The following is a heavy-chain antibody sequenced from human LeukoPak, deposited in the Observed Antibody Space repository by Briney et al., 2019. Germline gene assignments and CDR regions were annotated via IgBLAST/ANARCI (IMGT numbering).Heavy chain of an antibody. V-gene: IGHV4-34*01. Sequence: SETLSLTCAVYGGSFSGYYWNLIRQPPGKGLEWIGEINHSGSTKYNPSLKSRVNISIDTSKNQFSLKLSSVTAADTAVYYCAGSTDYGGNFFDYWGQGTLVTVFS. CDR3: AGSTDYGGNFFDY. CDR2: INHSGST. CDR1: GGSFSGYY. D-gene: IGHD4-23*01. J-gene: IGHJ4*02.